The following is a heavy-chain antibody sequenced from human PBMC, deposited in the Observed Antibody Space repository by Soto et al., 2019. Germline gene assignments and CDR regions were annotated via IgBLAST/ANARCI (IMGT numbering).Heavy chain of an antibody. CDR1: DGSLSRFY. Sequence: SETLSLTCGVYDGSLSRFYWNWIRQSPEKGLEWIGEINHSGSPNYNPSLKSRVTISVDTSKNQFSLKLSSVTAADTAVYYCARGTRRGYSGYDLSGGMDVWGQGTTVTVSS. CDR3: ARGTRRGYSGYDLSGGMDV. CDR2: INHSGSP. J-gene: IGHJ6*02. V-gene: IGHV4-34*01. D-gene: IGHD5-12*01.